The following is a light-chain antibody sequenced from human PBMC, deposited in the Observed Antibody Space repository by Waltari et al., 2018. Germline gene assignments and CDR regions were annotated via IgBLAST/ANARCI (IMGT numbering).Light chain of an antibody. CDR3: CSYSTGGSWM. Sequence: QSALTQPVSVSGSPGQSVTISCTGTSNNVGDYNLVSWFQHHPDQDPQPLIFYVSNRPSGVSNRFSGAKSGNTASLTISGLQTEDEADYYCCSYSTGGSWMFGGGTKLTVL. J-gene: IGLJ3*02. CDR2: YVS. V-gene: IGLV2-23*02. CDR1: SNNVGDYNL.